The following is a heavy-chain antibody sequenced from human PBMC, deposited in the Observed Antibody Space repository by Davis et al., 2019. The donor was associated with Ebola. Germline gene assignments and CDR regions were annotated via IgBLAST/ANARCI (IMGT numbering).Heavy chain of an antibody. Sequence: ASVKVSCKASGYTFTSYAMHWVRQAPGQRLEWMGWINAGNGNTKYSQKFQGRVTITRDTSASTAYMELRSLRSDDTAVYYCARGGGSYSVDYWGQGTLVTVSS. CDR3: ARGGGSYSVDY. D-gene: IGHD1-26*01. CDR1: GYTFTSYA. J-gene: IGHJ4*02. V-gene: IGHV1-3*01. CDR2: INAGNGNT.